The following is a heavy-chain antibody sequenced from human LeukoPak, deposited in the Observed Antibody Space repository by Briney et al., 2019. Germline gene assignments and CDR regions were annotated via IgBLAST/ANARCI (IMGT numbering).Heavy chain of an antibody. V-gene: IGHV3-21*01. Sequence: GGSLRLSCAASGFTFSSYSMHWVRQAPGKGLEWVSSISGTSNYIYYGDSVKGRFTISRDDAKNSQYLQMNSLRAEDTAVYCCASSGPIAVAFFDYWGQGILVTVSS. J-gene: IGHJ4*02. CDR2: ISGTSNYI. CDR1: GFTFSSYS. D-gene: IGHD6-19*01. CDR3: ASSGPIAVAFFDY.